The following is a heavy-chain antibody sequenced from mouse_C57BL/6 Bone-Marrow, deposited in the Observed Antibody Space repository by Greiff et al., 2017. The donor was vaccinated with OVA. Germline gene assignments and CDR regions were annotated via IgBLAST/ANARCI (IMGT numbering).Heavy chain of an antibody. D-gene: IGHD1-1*01. V-gene: IGHV5-4*01. Sequence: EVQGVESGGGLVKPGGSLKLSCAASGFTFSSYAMSWVRQTPEKRLEWVATISDGGSYTYYPDNVKGRFTISRDNAKNNLYLQMSHLKSEDTAMYYCARDPTVFDYWGQGTTLTVSS. J-gene: IGHJ2*01. CDR1: GFTFSSYA. CDR2: ISDGGSYT. CDR3: ARDPTVFDY.